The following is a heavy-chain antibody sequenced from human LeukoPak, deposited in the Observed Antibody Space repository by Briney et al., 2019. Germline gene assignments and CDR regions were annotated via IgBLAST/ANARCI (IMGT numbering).Heavy chain of an antibody. CDR3: TTGKIYCSSCSDDY. D-gene: IGHD2-15*01. Sequence: ASVKVSCKVSGYTLTELSMHWVRQAPGKGLEWMGGFDPDDPEDGETIYVQKFQGRVTMTEDTSTDTAYMELSSLRSEDTAIYYRTTGKIYCSSCSDDYWGQGTLVTVSS. J-gene: IGHJ4*02. CDR1: GYTLTELS. V-gene: IGHV1-24*01. CDR2: FDPDDPEDGET.